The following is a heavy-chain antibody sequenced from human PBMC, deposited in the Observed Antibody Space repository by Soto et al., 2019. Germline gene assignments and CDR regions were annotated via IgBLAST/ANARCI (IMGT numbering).Heavy chain of an antibody. CDR1: GGTFSSYA. D-gene: IGHD3-22*01. CDR3: ARASRYYYDSSGYYYFDY. CDR2: IIPIFGTA. V-gene: IGHV1-69*13. J-gene: IGHJ4*02. Sequence: SVKVSCKASGGTFSSYAISWVRQAPGQGLEWMGGIIPIFGTANYAQKFQGRVTITADESTSTAYMELSSLRSEDTAVYYCARASRYYYDSSGYYYFDYWGQGTLVTVAS.